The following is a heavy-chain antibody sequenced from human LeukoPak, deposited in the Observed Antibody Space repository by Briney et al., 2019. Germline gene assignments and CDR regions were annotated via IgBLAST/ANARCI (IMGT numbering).Heavy chain of an antibody. Sequence: PSETLSLTCAVSGYSISSGYYWGWIRQPPGKGLEWIGSIYHSGSTYYNPSLKSRVTISVDTSKNQFSLKLSSVTAADTAVYYCARLPALDYFDYWGQRTLVTVSS. V-gene: IGHV4-38-2*01. CDR1: GYSISSGYY. D-gene: IGHD2-15*01. CDR3: ARLPALDYFDY. J-gene: IGHJ4*02. CDR2: IYHSGST.